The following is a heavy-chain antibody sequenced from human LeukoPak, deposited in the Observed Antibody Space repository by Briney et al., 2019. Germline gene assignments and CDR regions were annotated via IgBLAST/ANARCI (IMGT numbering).Heavy chain of an antibody. J-gene: IGHJ6*03. D-gene: IGHD3-10*01. CDR2: ISSSSSYI. V-gene: IGHV3-21*01. CDR3: ARTTMVRGTYYMDV. Sequence: PGGSLRLSCAASGFTSSSYSMNWVRQAPGKGLEWVSSISSSSSYIYYADSVKGRFTISRDNAKNSLYLQMNSLRAEDTAVYYCARTTMVRGTYYMDVWGKGTTVTISS. CDR1: GFTSSSYS.